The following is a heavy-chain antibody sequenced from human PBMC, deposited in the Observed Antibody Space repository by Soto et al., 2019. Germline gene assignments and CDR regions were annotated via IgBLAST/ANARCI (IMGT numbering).Heavy chain of an antibody. CDR1: GSTFSSYG. CDR3: ARNGDSSGYAFDI. CDR2: IWYDGSNK. J-gene: IGHJ3*02. V-gene: IGHV3-33*01. Sequence: GGSLRLSCAASGSTFSSYGMHWVRQAPGKGLEWVAVIWYDGSNKYYADSVKGRFTISRDNSKNTLYLQMNSLRAEDTAVYYCARNGDSSGYAFDIWGQGTMVTVSS. D-gene: IGHD4-17*01.